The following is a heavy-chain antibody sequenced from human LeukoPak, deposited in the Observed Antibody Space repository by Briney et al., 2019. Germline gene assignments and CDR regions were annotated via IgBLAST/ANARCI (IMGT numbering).Heavy chain of an antibody. Sequence: SETLSLTCAVYGGSFSGYYWSWIRQPPGKGLEWIGEINHSGSTNYNPSLKSRVTISVDTSKNQFSLKLSSVTAADTAVYYRARGGVVVVPAVWFDPWGQGTLVTVSS. V-gene: IGHV4-34*01. CDR2: INHSGST. D-gene: IGHD2-2*01. CDR1: GGSFSGYY. J-gene: IGHJ5*02. CDR3: ARGGVVVVPAVWFDP.